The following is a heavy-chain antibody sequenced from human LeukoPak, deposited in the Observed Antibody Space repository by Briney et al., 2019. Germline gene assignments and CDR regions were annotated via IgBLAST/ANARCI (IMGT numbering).Heavy chain of an antibody. CDR3: ARTPYSSSWFYFDY. J-gene: IGHJ4*02. V-gene: IGHV4-39*07. D-gene: IGHD6-13*01. CDR1: GGSISGSSYY. Sequence: SETLSLTCTVSGGSISGSSYYWGWIRQPPGKGLEWIGSIYYTGSTYHNPSLKSRVTISVDTSRNQFSLKLSSVTAADTAVYYCARTPYSSSWFYFDYWGQGTLVTVSS. CDR2: IYYTGST.